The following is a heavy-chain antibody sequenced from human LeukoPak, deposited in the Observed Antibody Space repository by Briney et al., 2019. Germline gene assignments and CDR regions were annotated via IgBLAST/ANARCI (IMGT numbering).Heavy chain of an antibody. J-gene: IGHJ4*02. CDR3: VKGSSYYYDSSGYRLDY. D-gene: IGHD3-22*01. V-gene: IGHV3-64D*06. CDR1: GFSFRSFG. Sequence: PGGSRRLSCSASGFSFRSFGMHWVRQAPGKGLECVSAITSNGGSTYYADSVKDRFTISRDNSKNTLYLQMSSLRAEDTAVYYCVKGSSYYYDSSGYRLDYWGQGTLVTVSS. CDR2: ITSNGGST.